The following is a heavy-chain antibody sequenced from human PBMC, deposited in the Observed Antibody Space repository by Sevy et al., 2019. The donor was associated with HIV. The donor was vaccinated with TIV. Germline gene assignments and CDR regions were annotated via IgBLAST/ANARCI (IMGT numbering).Heavy chain of an antibody. D-gene: IGHD6-25*01. CDR1: GFTFGDYC. CDR2: LKSDVYGGTV. V-gene: IGHV3-49*04. J-gene: IGHJ4*02. Sequence: FLRLSCTASGFTFGDYCMSWVRQAPGKGLEWVAFLKSDVYGGTVDHAASVRGRFVISRDDSKTIAYLQMNDLKTEDTGVYYCTQRKSAQSIFDYWGQGAPVTVSS. CDR3: TQRKSAQSIFDY.